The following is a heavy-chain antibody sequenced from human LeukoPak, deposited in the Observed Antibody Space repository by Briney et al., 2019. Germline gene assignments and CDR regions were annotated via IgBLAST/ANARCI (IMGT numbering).Heavy chain of an antibody. J-gene: IGHJ5*02. V-gene: IGHV4-4*02. Sequence: KPSETLSLTCAVSGGSISSSNWWSWVRQPPGKGLEWIGEIYHSGSTNYNPSLKSRVTISVDKSKNQFSLKLSSVTAADTAVYYCARDRVNPPPVAGTWFDPWGQGTLVTVSS. CDR2: IYHSGST. CDR1: GGSISSSNW. D-gene: IGHD6-19*01. CDR3: ARDRVNPPPVAGTWFDP.